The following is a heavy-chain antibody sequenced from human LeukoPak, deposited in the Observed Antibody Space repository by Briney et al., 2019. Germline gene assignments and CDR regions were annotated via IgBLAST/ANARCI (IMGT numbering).Heavy chain of an antibody. J-gene: IGHJ3*02. V-gene: IGHV4-39*01. D-gene: IGHD3-10*01. CDR1: GGSISRSSYY. Sequence: ETRSLTCTVSGGSISRSSYYWGWIRQPPGKGLEWIGAVYYSGSIYYNPSLKSRVIISVDTSKNQFSLKLSSVTAADTAVYYCARLPITMFRDASFDIWGQGTLVTVSS. CDR3: ARLPITMFRDASFDI. CDR2: VYYSGSI.